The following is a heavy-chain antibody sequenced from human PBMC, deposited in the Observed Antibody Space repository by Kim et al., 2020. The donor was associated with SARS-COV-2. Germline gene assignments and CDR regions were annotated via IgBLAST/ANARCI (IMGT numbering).Heavy chain of an antibody. Sequence: GGSLRLSCAASGFSFTTYWLNWVRQAPGKGLEWVANTNQDGSDKYYLASVKGRFTISRDNAKNSVFLQMTSLRAEETAVYYCVKGTPAYWGQGTLVTVSS. CDR1: GFSFTTYW. D-gene: IGHD1-7*01. CDR2: TNQDGSDK. J-gene: IGHJ4*02. V-gene: IGHV3-7*01. CDR3: VKGTPAY.